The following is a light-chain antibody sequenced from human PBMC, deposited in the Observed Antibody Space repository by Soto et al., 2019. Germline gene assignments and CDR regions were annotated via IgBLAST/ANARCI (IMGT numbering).Light chain of an antibody. V-gene: IGKV1-9*01. CDR1: QGISSY. Sequence: DIQLTQSPSFLSASVGDRVTITCRASQGISSYLAWYQQKPGKAPKLLIYAASTLQSGVPSRFSGSGSGTEFTLTISSLQPEDFATYYCQQLNSYPHRNKCTFGQGTKLEIK. CDR2: AAS. J-gene: IGKJ2*02. CDR3: QQLNSYPHRNKCT.